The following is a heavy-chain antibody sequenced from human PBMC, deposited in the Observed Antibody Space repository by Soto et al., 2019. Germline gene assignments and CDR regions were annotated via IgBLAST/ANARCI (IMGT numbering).Heavy chain of an antibody. Sequence: ASVKVSCKASGYTFTSYGISWVRQAPGQGLEWMGWISAYNGNTNYAQKLQGRVTMTTDTSTSTAYMELRSLRSDDTAVYYCARDQGELLLPDPIDYWGQGTLVTVSS. J-gene: IGHJ4*02. CDR3: ARDQGELLLPDPIDY. CDR2: ISAYNGNT. CDR1: GYTFTSYG. V-gene: IGHV1-18*01. D-gene: IGHD1-26*01.